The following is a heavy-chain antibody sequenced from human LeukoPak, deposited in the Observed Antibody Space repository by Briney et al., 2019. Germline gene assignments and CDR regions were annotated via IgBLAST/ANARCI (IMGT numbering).Heavy chain of an antibody. V-gene: IGHV3-21*01. CDR1: GFTFSSYS. CDR2: ISSSSSYI. J-gene: IGHJ6*04. D-gene: IGHD2-2*01. Sequence: PGGSLRLSCAASGFTFSSYSMNWVRQAPGKGLEWVSSISSSSSYIYYADSVKGRFTISRDNAKNSLYLQMNSLRAEDTAVYYCARDYCSSTSCYLSDYYYGMDVWGKGTTVTVSS. CDR3: ARDYCSSTSCYLSDYYYGMDV.